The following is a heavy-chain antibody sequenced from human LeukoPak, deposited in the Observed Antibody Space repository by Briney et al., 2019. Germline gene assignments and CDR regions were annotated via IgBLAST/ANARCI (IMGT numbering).Heavy chain of an antibody. CDR2: IYTSGST. Sequence: SETLSLTCTVSGGSISSYYWSCIRQPAGKGVERIGRIYTSGSTNYNPALQSRFTMSVDTSKTQFSPTLSSVTAADTAVYYCARSAVEIDRYYYYYYYMDVWGKGTTVTVSS. V-gene: IGHV4-4*07. D-gene: IGHD1-1*01. J-gene: IGHJ6*03. CDR3: ARSAVEIDRYYYYYYYMDV. CDR1: GGSISSYY.